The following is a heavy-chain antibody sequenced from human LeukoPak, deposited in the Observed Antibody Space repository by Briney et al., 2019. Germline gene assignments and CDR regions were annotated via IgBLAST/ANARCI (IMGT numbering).Heavy chain of an antibody. V-gene: IGHV3-7*03. D-gene: IGHD6-19*01. CDR1: GFTFRNYW. Sequence: GGSLRLSCAASGFTFRNYWMSWVRQVPGTGLEWVANVKQDGSDRNYVTSVRGRFTISRDNAESSLFLQMNSLRAEDTAVYYCVRNLAVAGTCFDSWGQGTLVTVSS. CDR2: VKQDGSDR. CDR3: VRNLAVAGTCFDS. J-gene: IGHJ4*02.